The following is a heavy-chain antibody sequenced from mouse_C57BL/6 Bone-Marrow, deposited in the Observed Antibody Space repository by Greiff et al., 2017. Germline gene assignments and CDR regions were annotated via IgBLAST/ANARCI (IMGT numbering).Heavy chain of an antibody. J-gene: IGHJ1*03. CDR3: ARDYGNPRCRYFDV. Sequence: RVEPGASVKMSCKASGYTFTDYYMNWVKQSHGKSLEWIGVINPYNGGTSYNQKFKGKATLTVDKSSSTAYMELNSLTSEDSAVYYCARDYGNPRCRYFDVWGTGTTVTVSS. D-gene: IGHD2-1*01. CDR1: GYTFTDYY. V-gene: IGHV1-19*01. CDR2: INPYNGGT.